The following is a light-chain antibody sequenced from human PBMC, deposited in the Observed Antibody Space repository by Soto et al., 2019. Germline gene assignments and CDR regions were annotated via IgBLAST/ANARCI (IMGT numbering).Light chain of an antibody. CDR3: QSYDSSLSGHVV. Sequence: QSVLPQPPSVSGAPGQRVTISCTGSSFNIGAGFDVHWYQQLPGSAPKLLIYGNTNRPSGVPDRFSGSKSGTSASLAITGLQAEDEADYYCQSYDSSLSGHVVFGGGTKLTVL. CDR2: GNT. CDR1: SFNIGAGFD. V-gene: IGLV1-40*01. J-gene: IGLJ2*01.